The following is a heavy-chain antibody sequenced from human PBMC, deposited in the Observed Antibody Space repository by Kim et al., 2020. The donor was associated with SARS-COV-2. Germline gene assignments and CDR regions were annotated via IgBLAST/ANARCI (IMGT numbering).Heavy chain of an antibody. D-gene: IGHD2-2*01. CDR3: ATSCSSISCHWFDP. Sequence: ASVKVSCKVSGYTLTELSMHWVRQAPGKGLEWMGGFDPEDGETIYAQKFQGRVTMTEDTSTDTAYMDLSSLRSEDTTVYYCATSCSSISCHWFDPWGQGTLVTVSS. CDR1: GYTLTELS. CDR2: FDPEDGET. J-gene: IGHJ5*02. V-gene: IGHV1-24*01.